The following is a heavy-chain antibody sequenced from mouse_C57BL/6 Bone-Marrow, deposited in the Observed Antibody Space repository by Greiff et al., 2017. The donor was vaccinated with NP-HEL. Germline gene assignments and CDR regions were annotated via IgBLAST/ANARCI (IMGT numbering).Heavy chain of an antibody. CDR2: INPGSGGT. CDR3: AGSSHWYFDV. J-gene: IGHJ1*03. CDR1: GYAFTNYL. Sequence: VQLQQSGAELVRPGTSVKVSCKASGYAFTNYLIEWVKQRPGQGLEWIGLINPGSGGTNYNEKFKGKATLTADKSSSTAYMQLSSLTSADSAVYFCAGSSHWYFDVWGTGTTVTVSA. V-gene: IGHV1-54*01. D-gene: IGHD1-1*01.